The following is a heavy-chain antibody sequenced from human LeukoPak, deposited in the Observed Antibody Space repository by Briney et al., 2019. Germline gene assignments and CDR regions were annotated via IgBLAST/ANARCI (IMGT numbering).Heavy chain of an antibody. Sequence: PGGSLRLSCAPSGFTVSSNYMSWVRQAPGKGLEWVSVIYSGGSTYYADSVKGRFTISRDNSKNTLYLQMNSLRAEDTAVYYCARGTGIAAASDYWGQGTLVTVSS. V-gene: IGHV3-53*01. D-gene: IGHD6-13*01. CDR1: GFTVSSNY. CDR2: IYSGGST. CDR3: ARGTGIAAASDY. J-gene: IGHJ4*02.